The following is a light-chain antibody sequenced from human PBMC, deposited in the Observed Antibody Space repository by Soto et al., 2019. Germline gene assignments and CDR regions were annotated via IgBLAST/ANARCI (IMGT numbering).Light chain of an antibody. J-gene: IGLJ3*02. CDR1: SGSIASNY. V-gene: IGLV6-57*01. CDR2: EDN. CDR3: QSYDSSNHGV. Sequence: FMLTQPHSVSESPGKTVTISCTRSSGSIASNYVQWYQPRPGSSPTTVIYEDNQRPSGVPDRFSGSIDSSSNSASLTISGLKTEDEADYYCQSYDSSNHGVFGGGTKLNVL.